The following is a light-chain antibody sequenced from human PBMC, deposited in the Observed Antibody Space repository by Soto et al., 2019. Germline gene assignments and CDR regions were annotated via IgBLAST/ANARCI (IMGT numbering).Light chain of an antibody. J-gene: IGKJ1*01. Sequence: EIVLTQSPGTLSLSPGEGATLSCRASQSVTSSYVAWYQQKPGQAPMLLIDGASSRAIDIPHRFSGSGSGTDFTLTINRLEPEDFAVYYCQQYGSSPRTFGQGTKVEIK. CDR3: QQYGSSPRT. V-gene: IGKV3-20*01. CDR2: GAS. CDR1: QSVTSSY.